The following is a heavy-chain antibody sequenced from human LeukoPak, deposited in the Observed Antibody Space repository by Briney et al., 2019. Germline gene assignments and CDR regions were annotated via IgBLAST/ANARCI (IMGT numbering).Heavy chain of an antibody. D-gene: IGHD3-3*01. CDR2: IYYSGTT. V-gene: IGHV4-31*03. Sequence: PSETLSLTCTVSGGSISSGGYYWSWIRQLPGKGLEWIGYIYYSGTTYYNPSLKSRITISVDTSKNQFSLKLSSVTAADTAVYYCARAYDWFDPWGQGTLVTVSS. J-gene: IGHJ5*02. CDR1: GGSISSGGYY. CDR3: ARAYDWFDP.